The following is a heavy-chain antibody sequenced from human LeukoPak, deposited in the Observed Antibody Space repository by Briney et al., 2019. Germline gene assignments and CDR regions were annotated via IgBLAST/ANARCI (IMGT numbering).Heavy chain of an antibody. CDR3: ARERGHGDYALGD. CDR2: ISSNGGST. D-gene: IGHD4-17*01. Sequence: GGSLRLSCAASGFTFSSYAMHWVRQAPGKGLEYVSAISSNGGSTYYANSVKGRFTISRDNSKNTLYLQMGSLRTEDMAVYCCARERGHGDYALGDWGQGTLVTVSS. J-gene: IGHJ4*02. CDR1: GFTFSSYA. V-gene: IGHV3-64*01.